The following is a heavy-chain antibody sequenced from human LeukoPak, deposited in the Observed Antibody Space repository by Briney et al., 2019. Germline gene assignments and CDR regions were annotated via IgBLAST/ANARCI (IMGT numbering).Heavy chain of an antibody. CDR1: GDSVSSDSAA. Sequence: SQTLSLTCAISGDSVSSDSAAWNWIRQSPSRGLEWLARTYFRSKWYYDYALAVKGRITINPDTSKNQFSLQLKSVTPEDTAVYFCARDPVGGSTIFDSWGQGTLVTVSS. CDR2: TYFRSKWYY. D-gene: IGHD1-26*01. CDR3: ARDPVGGSTIFDS. V-gene: IGHV6-1*01. J-gene: IGHJ4*02.